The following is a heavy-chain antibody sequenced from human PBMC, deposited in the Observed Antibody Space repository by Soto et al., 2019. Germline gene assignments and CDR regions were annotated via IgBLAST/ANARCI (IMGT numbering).Heavy chain of an antibody. J-gene: IGHJ3*01. D-gene: IGHD3-22*01. CDR1: GGSISDNDYY. V-gene: IGHV4-39*01. CDR2: ISHTGTA. CDR3: ARLAYDANGFNVYGDDAFEL. Sequence: SETLSLTCTVSGGSISDNDYYWSWIRQPPGKGLEWIGTISHTGTAYYNPSLESRVAVSVGTSENQFSLNLSSVTAADTAVYYCARLAYDANGFNVYGDDAFELWGQGTMVTVAS.